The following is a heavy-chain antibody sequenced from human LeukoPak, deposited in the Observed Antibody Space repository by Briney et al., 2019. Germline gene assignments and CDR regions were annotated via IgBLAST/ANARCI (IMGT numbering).Heavy chain of an antibody. D-gene: IGHD3-16*01. CDR2: IFYSGST. J-gene: IGHJ4*02. CDR1: GGSISNYY. Sequence: QASETLSLTCTVSGGSISNYYWGWIRQPPGKGLEWIGNIFYSGSTYYNPSLKSRVTISVDTSKNQFSLKLSSVTAADTAVFYCARLRFSRGTDYWGQGTLVTVSS. V-gene: IGHV4-39*01. CDR3: ARLRFSRGTDY.